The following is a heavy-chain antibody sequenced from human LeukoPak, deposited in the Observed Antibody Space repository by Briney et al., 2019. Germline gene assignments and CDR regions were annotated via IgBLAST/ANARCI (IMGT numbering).Heavy chain of an antibody. J-gene: IGHJ4*02. CDR2: IYYSGAT. D-gene: IGHD3-22*01. V-gene: IGHV4-39*01. Sequence: SETLSLTCTVSGGSISSSSYYWGWIRQPPGKGLEWIGTIYYSGATYYNPSLKSRVTISVDTSKNQFSLKLSSVTAADTAVYYCARVNSRAGDSSGYHDYWGQGTLVTVSS. CDR1: GGSISSSSYY. CDR3: ARVNSRAGDSSGYHDY.